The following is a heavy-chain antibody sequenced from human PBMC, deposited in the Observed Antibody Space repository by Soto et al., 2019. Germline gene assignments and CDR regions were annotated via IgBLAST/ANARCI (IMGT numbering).Heavy chain of an antibody. CDR3: ARAIRYFDWFPPAGYYMDV. CDR2: IFSNDEK. Sequence: SGPTLVNPTETLTLTCTVSGFSLSNARMGVSWIRQPPGKALEWLAHIFSNDEKSYSTSLKSRLNISKDTSKSQVVLTMTNMDPVDTATYYCARAIRYFDWFPPAGYYMDVWGKGTTVTVSS. D-gene: IGHD3-9*01. V-gene: IGHV2-26*01. J-gene: IGHJ6*03. CDR1: GFSLSNARMG.